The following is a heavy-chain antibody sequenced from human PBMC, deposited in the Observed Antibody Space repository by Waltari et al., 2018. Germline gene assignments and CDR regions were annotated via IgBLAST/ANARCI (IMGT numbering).Heavy chain of an antibody. CDR1: GGSSSGYY. J-gene: IGHJ3*02. CDR2: INHSGST. V-gene: IGHV4-34*01. D-gene: IGHD2-2*02. CDR3: ARGPDIVVVPAAIGDAFDI. Sequence: QVQLQQWGAGLLKPSETLSLTCAVYGGSSSGYYWSWIRQPPGKGLEWIGEINHSGSTNYNPSLKSRVTISVDTSKNQFSLKLSSVTAADTAVYYCARGPDIVVVPAAIGDAFDIWGQGTMVTVSS.